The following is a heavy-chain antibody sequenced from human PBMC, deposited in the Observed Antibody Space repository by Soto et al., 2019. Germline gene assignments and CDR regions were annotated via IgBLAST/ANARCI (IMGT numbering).Heavy chain of an antibody. CDR1: GFTFSSYS. V-gene: IGHV3-21*01. Sequence: GGSLRLSCAASGFTFSSYSMNWVRQAPGKGLEWVSSISSSSSYIYYADSVKGRFTISRDNAKNSLYLQMNSLRAEDTAAYYCASIQLGYDAFDIWGQGTMVTVSS. D-gene: IGHD6-6*01. CDR2: ISSSSSYI. J-gene: IGHJ3*02. CDR3: ASIQLGYDAFDI.